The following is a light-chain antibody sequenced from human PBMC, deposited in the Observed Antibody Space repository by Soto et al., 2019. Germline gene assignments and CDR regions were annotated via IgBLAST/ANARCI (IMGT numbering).Light chain of an antibody. CDR1: SSNIGAGYP. V-gene: IGLV1-40*01. CDR2: GNT. CDR3: QSYDSSLSGYV. J-gene: IGLJ1*01. Sequence: QSVLTQPPSVSGAPGQRVTISCTGSSSNIGAGYPVHWYQQLPGTAPKLLIHGNTNRPSGVPDRFSGSRSGLAITGLQAEDEDDYYCQSYDSSLSGYVFGTGTKVTVL.